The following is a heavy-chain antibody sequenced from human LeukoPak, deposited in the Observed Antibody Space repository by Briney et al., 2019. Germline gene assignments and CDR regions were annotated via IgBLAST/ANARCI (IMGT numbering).Heavy chain of an antibody. CDR3: ARDRSPGWVTTLEY. D-gene: IGHD3-3*01. CDR1: GDSIRSYY. Sequence: MTSETLSLTCTVSGDSIRSYYWSWIRQPPVKGLEWIGYISDSGTTSYNPSLKSRVTISVDTSKNQFSLKLNSVTAADTAVYYCARDRSPGWVTTLEYWGQGILVSVSS. V-gene: IGHV4-59*01. J-gene: IGHJ4*02. CDR2: ISDSGTT.